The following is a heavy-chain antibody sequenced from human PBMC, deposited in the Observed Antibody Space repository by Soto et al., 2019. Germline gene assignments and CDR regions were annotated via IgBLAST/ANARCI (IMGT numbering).Heavy chain of an antibody. Sequence: SETLSLTCAVYGGSFSGYYWSWIRQPPGKGLEWIGEINHSGSTNYNPSLKSRVTISVDTSKNQFSLKLSSVTAADTAVYYCARAGRGYSYGYYFDYWGQGTLVTVSS. CDR2: INHSGST. J-gene: IGHJ4*02. V-gene: IGHV4-34*01. CDR3: ARAGRGYSYGYYFDY. CDR1: GGSFSGYY. D-gene: IGHD5-18*01.